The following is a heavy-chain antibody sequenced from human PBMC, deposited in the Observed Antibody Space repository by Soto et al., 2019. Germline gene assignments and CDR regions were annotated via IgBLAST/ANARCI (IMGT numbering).Heavy chain of an antibody. V-gene: IGHV3-30*09. Sequence: HPGGSLRLSCTASGVTFSPDTMHLVRQAPGKGLEWVAVISYDGSNEYYPDSVKGRFAISRDNSKNTLYLHMSSLRVEDTAVYYCARGGGLCGLDCYKGGIDYWGQGT. J-gene: IGHJ4*02. CDR2: ISYDGSNE. CDR1: GVTFSPDT. D-gene: IGHD2-21*02. CDR3: ARGGGLCGLDCYKGGIDY.